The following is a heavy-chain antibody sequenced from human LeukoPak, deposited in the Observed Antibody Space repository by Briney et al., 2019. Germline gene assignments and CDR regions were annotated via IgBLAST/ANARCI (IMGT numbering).Heavy chain of an antibody. J-gene: IGHJ4*02. Sequence: SETLSLTCTVSGGSVSSGSYYWSWIRQPPGKGLEWIGYIYYSGSTNYNPSLKSRVTISVDTSKNQFSLKLSSVTAADTAVYYCARAETRYCSSTSCYRWYYFDYWGQGTLVTVSS. CDR2: IYYSGST. CDR1: GGSVSSGSYY. V-gene: IGHV4-61*01. CDR3: ARAETRYCSSTSCYRWYYFDY. D-gene: IGHD2-2*02.